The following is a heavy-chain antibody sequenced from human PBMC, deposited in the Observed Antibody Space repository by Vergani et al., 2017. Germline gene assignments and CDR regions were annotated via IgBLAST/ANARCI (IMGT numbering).Heavy chain of an antibody. CDR2: IYDSCDT. D-gene: IGHD2-21*01. CDR1: GDSMNTYY. CDR3: ARCALWWLRQIDS. J-gene: IGHJ4*02. Sequence: QVQLQESGPGLVKPSETLPLTCSVSGDSMNTYYWTWILQPPGKGLEWIGYIYDSCDTKYNPTLKSRVTMSLDTSKNPFSLNLYSVTAADTAGYYCARCALWWLRQIDSWGQGTLVTVSS. V-gene: IGHV4-59*01.